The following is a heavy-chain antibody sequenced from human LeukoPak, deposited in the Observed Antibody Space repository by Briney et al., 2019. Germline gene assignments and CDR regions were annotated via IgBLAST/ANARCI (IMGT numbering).Heavy chain of an antibody. V-gene: IGHV3-23*01. CDR2: ISGPAGTW. D-gene: IGHD5/OR15-5a*01. Sequence: GGSLRLSCEASGFTFSSYAMSWVRQAPGKGLEWVAAISGPAGTWDYADSVKGRFTVSRDNSKNTLFLQMNSLRAEDNATYYCAKKVGLVSAPLWYFDVWGQGTLVAVSS. CDR3: AKKVGLVSAPLWYFDV. CDR1: GFTFSSYA. J-gene: IGHJ4*02.